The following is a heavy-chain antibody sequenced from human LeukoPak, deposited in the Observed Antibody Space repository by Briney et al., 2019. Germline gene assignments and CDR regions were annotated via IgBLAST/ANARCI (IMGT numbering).Heavy chain of an antibody. CDR2: IYYSGST. J-gene: IGHJ4*02. V-gene: IGHV4-30-4*01. D-gene: IGHD5-18*01. Sequence: SETLSLTCTVSGGSISSGDYYWSWIRQPPGKGLEWIGYIYYSGSTYYNPSLKSRVTISVDTSKNQFSLKLSSVTAADTAVCYCARGNLPHISLSGYSYGSSFDYWGQGTLVTVSS. CDR1: GGSISSGDYY. CDR3: ARGNLPHISLSGYSYGSSFDY.